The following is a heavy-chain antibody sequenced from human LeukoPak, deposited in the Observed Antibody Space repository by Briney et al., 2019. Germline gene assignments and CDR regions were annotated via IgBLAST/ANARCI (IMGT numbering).Heavy chain of an antibody. CDR3: AKGQTTVMAFDI. CDR2: ISGSGGST. D-gene: IGHD4-17*01. V-gene: IGHV3-23*01. CDR1: GFNFSGYA. Sequence: PGGSLRLSCAASGFNFSGYAMSWVRQAPGKGLEWVSAISGSGGSTYYADSVKGRFTISRDNSKNTLYLQVNSLRAEDTAVYYCAKGQTTVMAFDIWGQGTMVTVSP. J-gene: IGHJ3*02.